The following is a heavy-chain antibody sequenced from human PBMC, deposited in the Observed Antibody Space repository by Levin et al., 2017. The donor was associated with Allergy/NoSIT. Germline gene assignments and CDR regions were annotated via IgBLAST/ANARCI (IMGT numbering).Heavy chain of an antibody. CDR2: VHYDGRT. Sequence: PSETLSLTCTVSGDSISGFYWSWVRQPPGRGLEWVGYVHYDGRTNYNPSLTSRITISLNTSTNEFSMKLRIVTAEDVGVCYVAREYGGDWYFGLWGRGTLVTVSS. CDR1: GDSISGFY. V-gene: IGHV4-59*01. J-gene: IGHJ2*01. D-gene: IGHD2-21*01. CDR3: AREYGGDWYFGL.